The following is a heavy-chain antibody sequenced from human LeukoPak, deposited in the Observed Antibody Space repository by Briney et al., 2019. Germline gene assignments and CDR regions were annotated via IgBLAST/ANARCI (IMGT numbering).Heavy chain of an antibody. J-gene: IGHJ4*02. V-gene: IGHV3-74*01. CDR1: GFDFSSNW. Sequence: GGSLRLSCAASGFDFSSNWMHWVRHTPGQGLVWVSRIKGDGISTNYADSVKGRFTISRDIAKNTLYLQMNSLRAEDTGVYYCAKDHYWSIDYWGRGTLVTVSS. D-gene: IGHD3-3*01. CDR3: AKDHYWSIDY. CDR2: IKGDGIST.